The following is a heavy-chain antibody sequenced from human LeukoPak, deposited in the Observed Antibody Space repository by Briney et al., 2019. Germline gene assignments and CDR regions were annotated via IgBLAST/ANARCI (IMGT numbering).Heavy chain of an antibody. CDR3: ARDSAHIVVVPVVIPPGLDNWFDP. CDR1: GFTFSDYY. CDR2: ISGSSSNT. J-gene: IGHJ5*02. D-gene: IGHD2-2*01. V-gene: IGHV3-11*05. Sequence: KPGGSLRLSCAASGFTFSDYYMSWIRQAPGKGLEWVSYISGSSSNTKYADSVKGRFTISRDNAKNSLYLQMNSLRTEDTAVYYCARDSAHIVVVPVVIPPGLDNWFDPWGQGTLVTVSS.